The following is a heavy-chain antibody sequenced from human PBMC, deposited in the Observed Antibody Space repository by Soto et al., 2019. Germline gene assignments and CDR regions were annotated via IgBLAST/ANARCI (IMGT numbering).Heavy chain of an antibody. Sequence: SETLSLTCTVSGGSISSGGYYWMWIRQHPGKGLEWIGYIYYSGSTYYNPSLKSRVTISVDTSKNQFSLKLSSVTAADTAVYYCAREMLDSSSSGGMDVWGQGTTVTVSS. CDR2: IYYSGST. V-gene: IGHV4-31*03. CDR3: AREMLDSSSSGGMDV. D-gene: IGHD6-6*01. CDR1: GGSISSGGYY. J-gene: IGHJ6*02.